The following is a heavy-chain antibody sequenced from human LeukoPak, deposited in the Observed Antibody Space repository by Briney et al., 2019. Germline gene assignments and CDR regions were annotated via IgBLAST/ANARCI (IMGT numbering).Heavy chain of an antibody. D-gene: IGHD2-2*01. CDR2: ISSSSSTL. CDR3: ARENQGYCSSTSCSYFDS. Sequence: PGGSLRLSCAASGFTFSSYSMNWVRQAPGKGLEWVSYISSSSSTLYYVDSVKGRFTISRDNAKNSPYLQVDRLRAEDTAVYYCARENQGYCSSTSCSYFDSWGHGTLVTVSS. V-gene: IGHV3-48*01. CDR1: GFTFSSYS. J-gene: IGHJ4*01.